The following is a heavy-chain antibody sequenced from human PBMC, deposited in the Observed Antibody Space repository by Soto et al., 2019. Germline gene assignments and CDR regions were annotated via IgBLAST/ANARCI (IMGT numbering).Heavy chain of an antibody. CDR1: GFTFSDYW. J-gene: IGHJ3*02. Sequence: EVQLVESGGGLVQPGGSLRLSCTASGFTFSDYWMTWVRQAPGKGLEWVANVKQDGTEQYYVDSVRGRFTLSRDNARNSLYLQMNSVRADDTAVYYCARDARRVGRSGFDIWGQGTRVTVSA. D-gene: IGHD2-2*01. CDR2: VKQDGTEQ. V-gene: IGHV3-7*03. CDR3: ARDARRVGRSGFDI.